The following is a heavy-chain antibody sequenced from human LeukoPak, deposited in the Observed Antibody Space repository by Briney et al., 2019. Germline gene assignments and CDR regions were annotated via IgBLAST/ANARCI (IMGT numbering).Heavy chain of an antibody. CDR1: GFTFSTYA. D-gene: IGHD3-22*01. CDR3: AKHYDISGYYPY. CDR2: ISGGGGST. J-gene: IGHJ4*02. Sequence: GGSLRLSCAASGFTFSTYAMSWVRQAPGKGLEWVSAISGGGGSTHCADSVKGRFTISRDNSKNTLFLQMSSLRADDTAIYYCAKHYDISGYYPYWGQGTLVTVSS. V-gene: IGHV3-23*01.